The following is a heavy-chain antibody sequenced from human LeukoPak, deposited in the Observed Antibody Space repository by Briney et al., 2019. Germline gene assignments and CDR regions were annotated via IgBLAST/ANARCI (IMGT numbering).Heavy chain of an antibody. Sequence: GGSLRLSCAATGFAFSAYEMNWVRQAPGKGLEWVAYSSGSDATTYYADSVKGRFVISRDNARSSLYLQMNSLRAEDTALYYCTTLVYHLDSWGQGTLVTVSS. CDR3: TTLVYHLDS. CDR1: GFAFSAYE. V-gene: IGHV3-48*03. CDR2: SSGSDATT. J-gene: IGHJ4*02. D-gene: IGHD3-16*02.